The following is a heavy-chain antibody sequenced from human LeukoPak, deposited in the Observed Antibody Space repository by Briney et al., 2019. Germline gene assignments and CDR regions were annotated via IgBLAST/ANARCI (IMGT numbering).Heavy chain of an antibody. CDR3: ASLRNRDSDY. CDR1: GFTFNNYW. CDR2: INSDGSST. V-gene: IGHV3-74*01. D-gene: IGHD2/OR15-2a*01. Sequence: PGGSLRLSCAASGFTFNNYWMHWVRQAPGKGLVWVSRINSDGSSTSYADSVKGRFTISRDNAKNTLYPQMNSLRAEDTAIYYCASLRNRDSDYWGQGTLVTVSS. J-gene: IGHJ4*02.